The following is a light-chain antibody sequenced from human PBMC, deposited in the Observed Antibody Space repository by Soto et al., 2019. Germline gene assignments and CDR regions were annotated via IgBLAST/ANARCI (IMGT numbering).Light chain of an antibody. CDR2: GAS. CDR1: QSVSSSY. Sequence: EIVLTQSPATLSLSPGERATLSCRASQSVSSSYLAWYQQKPGQAPRLLIYGASNRATGIPDRFSGSGSGTDFTLTISRLEPEDFAVYYCQQYGSSSWTFGQGTKV. J-gene: IGKJ1*01. CDR3: QQYGSSSWT. V-gene: IGKV3-20*01.